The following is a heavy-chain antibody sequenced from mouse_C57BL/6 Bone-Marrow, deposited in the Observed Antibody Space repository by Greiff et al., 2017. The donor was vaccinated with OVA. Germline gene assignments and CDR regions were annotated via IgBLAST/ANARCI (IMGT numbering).Heavy chain of an antibody. D-gene: IGHD2-4*01. CDR1: GYTFTDYA. CDR2: ISTYNGDA. Sequence: VQLQQSGPELVRPGVSVKISCKGSGYTFTDYAMHWVKQSHAKSLEWIGVISTYNGDASYNQKFKVKATLTVDKASSTAFMELARLTSEDSAVYYCARWDYVFAYWGQGTLVTVSA. V-gene: IGHV1-67*01. J-gene: IGHJ3*01. CDR3: ARWDYVFAY.